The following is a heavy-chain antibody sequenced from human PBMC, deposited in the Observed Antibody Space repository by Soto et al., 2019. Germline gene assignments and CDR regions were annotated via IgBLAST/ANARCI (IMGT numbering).Heavy chain of an antibody. D-gene: IGHD1-26*01. CDR2: VIPIFGTS. CDR1: GGTFSTYA. J-gene: IGHJ6*02. V-gene: IGHV1-69*01. Sequence: QVQLVQSGAEVKKPGSSVKVSCKASGGTFSTYAISWVRQAPGQGLEWMGGVIPIFGTSTYAQNFQGRVTITADESTSTAYMELSRLRSEDTAVYYCARVRVVGATRLYYHYGLDFWGQGTTVTVSS. CDR3: ARVRVVGATRLYYHYGLDF.